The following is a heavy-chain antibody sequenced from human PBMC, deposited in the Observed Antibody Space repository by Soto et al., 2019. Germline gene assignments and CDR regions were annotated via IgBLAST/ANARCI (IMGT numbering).Heavy chain of an antibody. CDR3: ARHRARNVVDP. D-gene: IGHD6-6*01. Sequence: QLQLQESGPGLVKPSETLSLTCIVSGGSISSSSYYWGWIRQPPGKGLEWIGSIYYSGSPYYNPSLGSRVTLSVDTSKNQSSLKLSSVTAADTAVFFCARHRARNVVDPWGQGTLVSVSS. J-gene: IGHJ5*02. CDR1: GGSISSSSYY. V-gene: IGHV4-39*01. CDR2: IYYSGSP.